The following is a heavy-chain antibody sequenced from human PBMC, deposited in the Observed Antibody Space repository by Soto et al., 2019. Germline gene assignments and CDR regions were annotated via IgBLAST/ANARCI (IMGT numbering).Heavy chain of an antibody. V-gene: IGHV5-51*01. Sequence: GESLKISCKGSGYSFTSYWIGWVRQMPGKGLEWMGIIYPGDSDTRYSPSFQGQVTISADKSISTAYLQWSSLKASDTAMYYCARLLGYCSSTSCSGNDAFDIWGQGTMVTVSS. D-gene: IGHD2-2*01. CDR1: GYSFTSYW. CDR3: ARLLGYCSSTSCSGNDAFDI. CDR2: IYPGDSDT. J-gene: IGHJ3*02.